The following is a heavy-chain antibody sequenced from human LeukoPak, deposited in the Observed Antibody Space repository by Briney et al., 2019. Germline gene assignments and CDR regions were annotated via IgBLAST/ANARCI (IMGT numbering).Heavy chain of an antibody. CDR3: ARVPPLYSSGWYGWFDP. CDR2: IYTSGST. Sequence: SETLSLTCTVSGVSISSYYWSWIRQPAGKGLEWIGRIYTSGSTNYNPSLKSRVTMSVDTSKNQFSLKLSSVTAADTAVYYCARVPPLYSSGWYGWFDPWGQGTLVTVSS. V-gene: IGHV4-4*07. D-gene: IGHD6-19*01. J-gene: IGHJ5*02. CDR1: GVSISSYY.